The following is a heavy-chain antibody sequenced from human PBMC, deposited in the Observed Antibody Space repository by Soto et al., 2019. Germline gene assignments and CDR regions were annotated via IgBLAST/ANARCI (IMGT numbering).Heavy chain of an antibody. D-gene: IGHD3-16*02. CDR1: GYNFTSYA. J-gene: IGHJ4*02. V-gene: IGHV1-3*01. Sequence: QVQLVQSGAEVKKPGASVKVSCKASGYNFTSYAMHWVRQAPGQRLEWMGWINAGNGNTKYSQKFQGRVTITRDTSASTAYMELSSLRSEDTAVYYCARVIGGLYYFDYWGQGTLVTVSS. CDR2: INAGNGNT. CDR3: ARVIGGLYYFDY.